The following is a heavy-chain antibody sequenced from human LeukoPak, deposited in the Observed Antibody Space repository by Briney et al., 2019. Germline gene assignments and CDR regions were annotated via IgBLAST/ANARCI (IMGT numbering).Heavy chain of an antibody. D-gene: IGHD4-23*01. J-gene: IGHJ1*01. CDR3: AKVGNGYFQH. CDR2: ISGSGGST. V-gene: IGHV3-23*01. Sequence: PGGSLRLSCAASGFTFSTYGMSWVRQAPGKGLEWVSAISGSGGSTYYADSVKGRFTISRDNSKNTLYLQMNSLRAEDTAVYYCAKVGNGYFQHWGQGTLVTVSS. CDR1: GFTFSTYG.